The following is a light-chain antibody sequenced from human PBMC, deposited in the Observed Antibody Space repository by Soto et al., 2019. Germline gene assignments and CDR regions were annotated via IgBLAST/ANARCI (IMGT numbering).Light chain of an antibody. J-gene: IGLJ2*01. Sequence: QSALTQPPSASGSPGQSVTISCTGTSSDVGGYNYVSWYQQHPGKAPKLIIYEVSKRPSGVPDRFSGSKSGNTASLTVSGLQAEDEADYYCSSYAGSNKVVFGGGTKLPVL. CDR3: SSYAGSNKVV. CDR2: EVS. V-gene: IGLV2-8*01. CDR1: SSDVGGYNY.